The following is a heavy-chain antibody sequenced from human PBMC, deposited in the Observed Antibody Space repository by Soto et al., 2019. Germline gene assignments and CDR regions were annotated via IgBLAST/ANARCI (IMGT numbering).Heavy chain of an antibody. CDR1: GFTFSSYG. D-gene: IGHD4-17*01. Sequence: GGSLRLSCAASGFTFSSYGMHWVRQAPGKGLEWVAVIWYDGSNKYYADSVKGRFTISRDNSKNTLYLQMNSLRAEDTAVYYCARGTVTTIYYYYGMDVWGQGTTVTVSS. J-gene: IGHJ6*02. CDR3: ARGTVTTIYYYYGMDV. CDR2: IWYDGSNK. V-gene: IGHV3-33*01.